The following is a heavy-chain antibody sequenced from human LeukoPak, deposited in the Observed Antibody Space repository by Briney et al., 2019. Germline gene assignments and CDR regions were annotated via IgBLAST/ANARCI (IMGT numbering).Heavy chain of an antibody. CDR1: GGSFSGYY. CDR3: ATGVVRGVPDY. D-gene: IGHD3-10*01. V-gene: IGHV4-34*01. J-gene: IGHJ4*02. Sequence: PSETLSLTCAVYGGSFSGYYWSWIRQPPGKGLEWIGEINHSGSTNYNPSLKSRVTISVDTSKNQFSLKLSSVTAADTAVYYCATGVVRGVPDYWGQGTLVTVSS. CDR2: INHSGST.